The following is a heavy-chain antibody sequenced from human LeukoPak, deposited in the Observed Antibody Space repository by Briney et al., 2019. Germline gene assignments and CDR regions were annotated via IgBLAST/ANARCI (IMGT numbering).Heavy chain of an antibody. Sequence: ASVKVSCKASGYTFTSYGISWVRQAPGQGVEWMGWISAYNGNTNYAQKLQGRVTMTTDTSTSTAYMELRSLRSDDTAVYYCARVKTKYYYDSSGNAFDIWGQGTMVTVSS. J-gene: IGHJ3*02. CDR2: ISAYNGNT. D-gene: IGHD3-22*01. V-gene: IGHV1-18*01. CDR1: GYTFTSYG. CDR3: ARVKTKYYYDSSGNAFDI.